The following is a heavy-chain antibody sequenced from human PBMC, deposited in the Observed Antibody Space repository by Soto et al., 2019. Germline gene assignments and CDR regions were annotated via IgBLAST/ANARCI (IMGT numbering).Heavy chain of an antibody. CDR2: IYYSGST. D-gene: IGHD2-2*01. CDR1: GGSISNYY. Sequence: PSETLSLTCIVPGGSISNYYWSWIRQPPGKGLEWIGYIYYSGSTDFNPSLQSRVTISVDTSKNQFSLKLSSVTAADTAVYYCARAVLPDSAPFDYWGQGTLVTVSS. V-gene: IGHV4-59*01. J-gene: IGHJ4*02. CDR3: ARAVLPDSAPFDY.